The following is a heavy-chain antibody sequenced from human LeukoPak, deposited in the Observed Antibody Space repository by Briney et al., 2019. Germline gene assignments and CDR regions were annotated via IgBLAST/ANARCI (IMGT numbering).Heavy chain of an antibody. CDR2: IYYTGST. J-gene: IGHJ4*02. CDR1: GGSISSYY. Sequence: SETLSLTCTVSGGSISSYYWGWLRQPPGKGLEWIATIYYTGSTYYSPSLKSRVTISVDTSKNQFSLRLRSVTAADTAVYYCARHEVRGARSFDYWGQGILVPVSS. D-gene: IGHD3-10*01. CDR3: ARHEVRGARSFDY. V-gene: IGHV4-39*01.